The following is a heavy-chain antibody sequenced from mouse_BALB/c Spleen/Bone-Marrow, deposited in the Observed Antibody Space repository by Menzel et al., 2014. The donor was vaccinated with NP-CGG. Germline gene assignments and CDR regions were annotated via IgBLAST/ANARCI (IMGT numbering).Heavy chain of an antibody. CDR1: GYTFTDYT. V-gene: IGHV1-22*01. CDR3: ARGRWYY. CDR2: VNPNIGGT. Sequence: EVQLVESGPELVKPGASVKISCKTSGYTFTDYTLHWVKQSHGKSLEWIGGVNPNIGGTSYNQKFKGKASLTVNKSSTTAYMELRSQTSEDSAVYYCARGRWYYWGQGTTLTVSS. J-gene: IGHJ2*01. D-gene: IGHD2-3*01.